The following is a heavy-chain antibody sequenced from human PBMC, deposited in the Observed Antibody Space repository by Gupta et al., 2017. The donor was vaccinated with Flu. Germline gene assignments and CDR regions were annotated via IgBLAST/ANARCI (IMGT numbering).Heavy chain of an antibody. CDR1: GYTFTGYY. CDR2: IHPNSGGT. V-gene: IGHV1-2*06. CDR3: ARLHEVDAFDI. J-gene: IGHJ3*02. Sequence: QVQLVQSGAEVKKPGASVKVSCKASGYTFTGYYMLWVRQAPGQGLEWVGRIHPNSGGTNYAQKFQGRVTLTRDTSISTAYMELSRLRSDDTAVYYCARLHEVDAFDIWGQGTMVTVSS.